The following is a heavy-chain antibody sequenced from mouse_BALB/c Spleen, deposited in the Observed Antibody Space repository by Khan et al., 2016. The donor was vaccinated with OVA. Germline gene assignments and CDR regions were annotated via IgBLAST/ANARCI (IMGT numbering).Heavy chain of an antibody. CDR2: IDPSDSET. J-gene: IGHJ3*01. V-gene: IGHV1-61*01. Sequence: QVQLQQPGAELVRPGASVKLSCKASGYTFTSYWMNWVKQRPGQGLEWIGMIDPSDSETHYNQMFKDKATLTVDKSSSTAYMQLSSLTSEDSAVCYCARREKYGYDPAWFAYWGQGTLVTVSA. CDR1: GYTFTSYW. CDR3: ARREKYGYDPAWFAY. D-gene: IGHD2-2*01.